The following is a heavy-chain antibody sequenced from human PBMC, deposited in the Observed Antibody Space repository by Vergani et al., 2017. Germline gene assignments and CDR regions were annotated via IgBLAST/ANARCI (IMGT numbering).Heavy chain of an antibody. D-gene: IGHD7-27*01. CDR1: GFTFDDYA. J-gene: IGHJ3*02. CDR3: AKGPKPNNWGVYAFDI. CDR2: ISWNSGSI. V-gene: IGHV3-9*01. Sequence: EVQLVESGGGLVQPGRSLRLSCAASGFTFDDYAMHWVRQAPGKGLEWVSGISWNSGSIGYADSVKGRFTISRDNATNSLYLQMNSLRAEDTALYYCAKGPKPNNWGVYAFDIWGQGTMVTVSS.